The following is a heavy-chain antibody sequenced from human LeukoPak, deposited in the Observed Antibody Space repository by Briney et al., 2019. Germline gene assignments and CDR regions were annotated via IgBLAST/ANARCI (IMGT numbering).Heavy chain of an antibody. CDR3: ASNWNYDPYDAFDI. J-gene: IGHJ3*02. Sequence: ASVKVSCKTSGYTFIDSYIHWVRQAPGQGLEWMGWISAYNGNTNYAQKLQGRVTMTTDTSTSTAYMELRSLRSDDTAVYYCASNWNYDPYDAFDIWGQGTMVTVSS. CDR2: ISAYNGNT. D-gene: IGHD1-7*01. V-gene: IGHV1-18*04. CDR1: GYTFIDSY.